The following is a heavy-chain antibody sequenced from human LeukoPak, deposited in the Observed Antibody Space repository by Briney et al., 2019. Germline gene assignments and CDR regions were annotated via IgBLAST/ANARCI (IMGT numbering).Heavy chain of an antibody. CDR1: GYTFTSYG. V-gene: IGHV1-18*01. D-gene: IGHD5-18*01. J-gene: IGHJ3*02. Sequence: ASVKVSCKASGYTFTSYGISWVRQAPGQGLEWMGWISAYNGNTNYAQKLQGRVTMTTDTSTSTAYMELRSLRSDDTAVYYCARKTYSYGYRGAFDIWGQGTMVTASS. CDR3: ARKTYSYGYRGAFDI. CDR2: ISAYNGNT.